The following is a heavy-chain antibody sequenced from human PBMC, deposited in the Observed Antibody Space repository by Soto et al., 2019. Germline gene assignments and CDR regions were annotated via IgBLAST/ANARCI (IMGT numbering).Heavy chain of an antibody. Sequence: SETLSLTCAVSGGSISSGGYSWSWIRQPPGKGLEWIGYIYHSGSTYYNPSLKSRVTISVDRSKNQFSLKLSSVPAADTAVYYCARVHRRGDYFDYWGQGTLVTVSS. D-gene: IGHD3-10*01. CDR1: GGSISSGGYS. V-gene: IGHV4-30-2*01. J-gene: IGHJ4*02. CDR2: IYHSGST. CDR3: ARVHRRGDYFDY.